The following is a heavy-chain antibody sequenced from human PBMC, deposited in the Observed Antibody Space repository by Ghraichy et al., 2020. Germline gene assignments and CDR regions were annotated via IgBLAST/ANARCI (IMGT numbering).Heavy chain of an antibody. CDR2: IKQDGSEK. Sequence: GGSLRLSCAASGFTFSSYWMSWVRQAPGKGLEWVANIKQDGSEKYYVDSVKGRFTISRDNAKNSLYLQMNSLRAEDTAVYYCARDSYYYYYYGMDVWGQGTTVTVSS. CDR3: ARDSYYYYYYGMDV. CDR1: GFTFSSYW. V-gene: IGHV3-7*05. J-gene: IGHJ6*02.